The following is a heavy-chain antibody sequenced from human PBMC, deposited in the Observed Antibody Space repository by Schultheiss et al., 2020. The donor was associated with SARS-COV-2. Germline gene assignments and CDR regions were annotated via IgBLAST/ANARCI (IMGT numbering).Heavy chain of an antibody. CDR1: GYSFTSYW. Sequence: GGSLRLSCKGSGYSFTSYWISWVRQMPGKGLEWMGRIDPSDSYTNYSPSFQGHVTISADKSISTAYLQWSSLKASDTAMYYCARSRYCSSTSCYRGYYYYYMDVWGKGTTVTVSS. D-gene: IGHD2-2*01. V-gene: IGHV5-10-1*01. CDR3: ARSRYCSSTSCYRGYYYYYMDV. CDR2: IDPSDSYT. J-gene: IGHJ6*03.